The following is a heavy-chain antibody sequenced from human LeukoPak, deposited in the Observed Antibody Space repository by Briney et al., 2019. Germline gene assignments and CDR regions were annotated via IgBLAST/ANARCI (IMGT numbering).Heavy chain of an antibody. CDR2: ITSAGGYT. D-gene: IGHD2-2*01. CDR1: GFTFSDYS. V-gene: IGHV3-21*01. CDR3: ATSGGFVLPNAITGNWYMDV. J-gene: IGHJ6*03. Sequence: GGSLRLSCGASGFTFSDYSMDWVRQAPGKGLAWVASITSAGGYTYYADSVKGRFTISRDNAQNSLFLQMNSLRAEDTAVYFCATSGGFVLPNAITGNWYMDVWGRGTSVTVSS.